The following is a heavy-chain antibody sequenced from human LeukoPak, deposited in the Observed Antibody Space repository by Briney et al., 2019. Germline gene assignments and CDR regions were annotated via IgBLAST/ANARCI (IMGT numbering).Heavy chain of an antibody. CDR1: GGSLSTFY. J-gene: IGHJ5*02. Sequence: SETLSLPCTVSGGSLSTFYWSWIRPPPRKGVGGIGGIKHNGSTNYNPSLKSRVTISVDTSKNQFSLKLSSVTAADTAVYYCARGTHCSSTSCYWAPPWFDPWGQGTLVTVSS. CDR2: IKHNGST. D-gene: IGHD2-2*01. CDR3: ARGTHCSSTSCYWAPPWFDP. V-gene: IGHV4-34*01.